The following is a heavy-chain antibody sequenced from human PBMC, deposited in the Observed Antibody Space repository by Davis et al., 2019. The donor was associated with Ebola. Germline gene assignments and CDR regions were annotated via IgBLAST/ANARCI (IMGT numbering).Heavy chain of an antibody. D-gene: IGHD3-10*01. CDR3: ARDHQLWGEIRGAVGDS. V-gene: IGHV3-7*03. CDR2: IKQDGIEK. J-gene: IGHJ5*01. Sequence: PGGSLRLSCAASGFTFSSYWMSWVRQAPGKGLEWVAKIKQDGIEKRYVGSVEGRFTISRDNAKNSLSLQMNSLRVEDTAVYYCARDHQLWGEIRGAVGDSWGQGTLVTVSS. CDR1: GFTFSSYW.